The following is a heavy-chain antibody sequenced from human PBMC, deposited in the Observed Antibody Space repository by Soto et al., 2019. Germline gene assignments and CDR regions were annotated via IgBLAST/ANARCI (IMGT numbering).Heavy chain of an antibody. Sequence: SETLSLTCTVSGGSISSSSYYWGWIRQPPGKGLEWIGSIYYSGSTYYNPSLKSRVTISVDTSKNQFSLKLSSVTAADTAVYYCASAPWTYSSSVAGWFDPWGQGTLVTVSS. J-gene: IGHJ5*02. V-gene: IGHV4-39*01. CDR1: GGSISSSSYY. CDR3: ASAPWTYSSSVAGWFDP. D-gene: IGHD6-6*01. CDR2: IYYSGST.